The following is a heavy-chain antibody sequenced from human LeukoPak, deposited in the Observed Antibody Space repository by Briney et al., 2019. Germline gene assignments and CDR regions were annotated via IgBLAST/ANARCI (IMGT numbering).Heavy chain of an antibody. V-gene: IGHV1-69*01. J-gene: IGHJ4*02. CDR3: ARYYYDSSGYPAFDY. CDR1: GGTFSSYA. Sequence: GSSVKVSCKASGGTFSSYAISWVRQAPGQGLEWMGGIIPIFGTANYAQKFQGRVTITADESTSTAYMELSSLRSEDTAVYYCARYYYDSSGYPAFDYWGQGTLVTVSS. CDR2: IIPIFGTA. D-gene: IGHD3-22*01.